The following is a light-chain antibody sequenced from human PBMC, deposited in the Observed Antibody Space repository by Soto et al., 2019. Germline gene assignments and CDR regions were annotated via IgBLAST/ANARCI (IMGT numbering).Light chain of an antibody. CDR1: SSDVGGYNY. CDR3: SSYAGSYILGV. J-gene: IGLJ3*02. CDR2: EVS. V-gene: IGLV2-14*01. Sequence: QSALTQPASVSGSPGQSITISCTGTSSDVGGYNYVSWYQQHPGKAPKLMIYEVSKRPSGVSNRFSGSKSGNSASLTISGLQAEDEADYYCSSYAGSYILGVFGGGTKLTVL.